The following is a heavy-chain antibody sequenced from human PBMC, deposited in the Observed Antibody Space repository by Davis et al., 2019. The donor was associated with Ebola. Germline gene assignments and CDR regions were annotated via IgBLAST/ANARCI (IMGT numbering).Heavy chain of an antibody. CDR1: GGSFSGYY. Sequence: PSETLSLTCAVYGGSFSGYYWVWIRQHPGKGLEWIGEINQNGRTNYNPSLKSRVTISLDTSRNQFSLRLGSVTAADTAVYYCARAFHNWYFDLWGRGSLVTVSS. CDR3: ARAFHNWYFDL. J-gene: IGHJ2*01. CDR2: INQNGRT. V-gene: IGHV4-34*01.